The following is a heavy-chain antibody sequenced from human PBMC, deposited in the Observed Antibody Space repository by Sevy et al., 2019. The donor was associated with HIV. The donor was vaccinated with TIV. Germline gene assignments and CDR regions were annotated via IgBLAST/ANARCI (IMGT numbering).Heavy chain of an antibody. V-gene: IGHV3-64D*06. J-gene: IGHJ4*02. D-gene: IGHD1-26*01. CDR2: ISTNGGRT. Sequence: GGSLRLSCSASGFTFSNYAVHWVRLASGKGLEFVSGISTNGGRTYYADSVKGRFTISRDNSKNTLYLQMSSLRVEDTAVFYCVKDSIVGSGGTIWADYFDYWGQGTLVTVSS. CDR1: GFTFSNYA. CDR3: VKDSIVGSGGTIWADYFDY.